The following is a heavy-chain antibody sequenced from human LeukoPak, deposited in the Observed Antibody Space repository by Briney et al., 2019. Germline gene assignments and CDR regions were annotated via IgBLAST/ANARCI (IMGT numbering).Heavy chain of an antibody. CDR1: GGSFSGYY. Sequence: SETLSLTCAVYGGSFSGYYWSWIRQPPGKGLEWIGEINHSGSTNYNPSLKSRVTISVDTSKNQFSLKLSPVTAAGTAVYYCARSRGITMIVAKWYYFDYWGQGTLVTVSS. D-gene: IGHD3-22*01. CDR3: ARSRGITMIVAKWYYFDY. J-gene: IGHJ4*02. V-gene: IGHV4-34*01. CDR2: INHSGST.